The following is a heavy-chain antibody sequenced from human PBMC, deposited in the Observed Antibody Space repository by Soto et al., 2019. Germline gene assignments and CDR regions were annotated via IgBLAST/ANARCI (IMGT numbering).Heavy chain of an antibody. D-gene: IGHD1-26*01. V-gene: IGHV1-18*01. CDR1: RYTFTSHG. CDR3: ERLVTVGATFREDAFDL. CDR2: ISTFNGKT. J-gene: IGHJ3*01. Sequence: QIQLMQSGGDVKTPGASLKVSCTTSRYTFTSHGIAWVRQAPGQGLAWMGWISTFNGKTDYAQKFQGRVTMTADTRTRTVHMELRSMRSDDTGVYCCERLVTVGATFREDAFDLWGPGTKVTVSS.